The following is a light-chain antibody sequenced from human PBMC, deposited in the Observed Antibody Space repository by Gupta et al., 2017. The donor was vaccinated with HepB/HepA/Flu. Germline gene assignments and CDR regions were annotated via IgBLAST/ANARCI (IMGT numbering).Light chain of an antibody. J-gene: IGKJ5*01. V-gene: IGKV3-11*01. Sequence: IVLTPCLEPLSLYPGERATLSCRASQSVSSYLAWYKQKPGQAPRLLIYDASNSATGIPARFSGSGSGTDFTLTISSLEPEDFAVYYCQQRSNWPPITFGQGTRLEIK. CDR2: DAS. CDR3: QQRSNWPPIT. CDR1: QSVSSY.